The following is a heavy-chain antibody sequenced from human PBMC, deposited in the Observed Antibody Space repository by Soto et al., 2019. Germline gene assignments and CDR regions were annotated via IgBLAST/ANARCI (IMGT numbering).Heavy chain of an antibody. CDR2: INPSGGST. J-gene: IGHJ6*02. Sequence: QVQLVQSGTEVKEPGASVSLSCKASGYTFTTYYIHWVRQAPGQGLEWMGMINPSGGSTTYAQNFPRRVTXXRXTXXSTVYMDLNSLRSDDTAVYYCARATSAGNGRRVDVWGQGTTVTVSS. CDR3: ARATSAGNGRRVDV. CDR1: GYTFTTYY. V-gene: IGHV1-46*01. D-gene: IGHD6-13*01.